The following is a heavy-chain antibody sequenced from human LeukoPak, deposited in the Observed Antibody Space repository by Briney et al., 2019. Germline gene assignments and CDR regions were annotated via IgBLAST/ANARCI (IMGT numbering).Heavy chain of an antibody. CDR2: IYCSGST. V-gene: IGHV4-39*07. CDR1: GGSISSSSYY. CDR3: ARGLGSYYYYYYMDV. D-gene: IGHD1-26*01. J-gene: IGHJ6*03. Sequence: PSETLSLTFTVSGGSISSSSYYWGWIRPSPGKGLEWIGMIYCSGSTYYNPSLKSRVTISVDTSKNQFSLKLSSVTAADTAVYYCARGLGSYYYYYYMDVWGKGTTVTVSS.